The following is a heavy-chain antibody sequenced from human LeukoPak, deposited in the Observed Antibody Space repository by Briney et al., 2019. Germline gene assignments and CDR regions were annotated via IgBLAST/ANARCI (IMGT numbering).Heavy chain of an antibody. CDR3: ATYTHWVAGDV. CDR2: MNQDGSEK. Sequence: PGGSLRLSCAASGFRFSTHDLNWVRQAPGKGLEWVANMNQDGSEKDYVDSVKGRFTISRDNARNSLYLQMGSLRAEDTAVYYCATYTHWVAGDVWGQGTTVTVSS. J-gene: IGHJ6*02. CDR1: GFRFSTHD. D-gene: IGHD3-16*01. V-gene: IGHV3-7*01.